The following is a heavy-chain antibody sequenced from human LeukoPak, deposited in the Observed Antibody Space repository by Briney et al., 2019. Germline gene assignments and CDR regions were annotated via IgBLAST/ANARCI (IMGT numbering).Heavy chain of an antibody. Sequence: SETLSLTCTVSGGSFSSGSYYWSRIRQPPGKGLEWIGYIYYSGSTNYNPSLKSRVTISVDTSKNQFSLKLSSVTAADTAVYYCARYKTGTAVDYWGQGTLVTVSS. CDR2: IYYSGST. CDR1: GGSFSSGSYY. CDR3: ARYKTGTAVDY. V-gene: IGHV4-61*01. D-gene: IGHD2-21*02. J-gene: IGHJ4*02.